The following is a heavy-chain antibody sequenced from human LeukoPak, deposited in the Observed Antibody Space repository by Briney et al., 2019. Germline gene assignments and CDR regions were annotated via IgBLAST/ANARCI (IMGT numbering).Heavy chain of an antibody. CDR3: AKDGNDYKFYYGMDV. CDR2: ISGSGGST. J-gene: IGHJ6*02. CDR1: GFTFSSYA. Sequence: GGSLRLSCAASGFTFSSYAMSWVRHAPGKGLEWVSAISGSGGSTYYADSVKGRFTISRDNSKNTLYLQMNSLRAEDTAVYYCAKDGNDYKFYYGMDVWGQGTTVTVSS. V-gene: IGHV3-23*01. D-gene: IGHD4-11*01.